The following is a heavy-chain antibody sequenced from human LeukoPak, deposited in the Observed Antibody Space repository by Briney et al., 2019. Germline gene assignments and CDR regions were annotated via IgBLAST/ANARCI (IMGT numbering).Heavy chain of an antibody. D-gene: IGHD6-6*01. V-gene: IGHV3-74*01. CDR2: INSDGSST. CDR1: GFTFSSYW. J-gene: IGHJ5*02. Sequence: PGGSLRLSCAASGFTFSSYWMHWVRQAPGKGLVWVSRINSDGSSTSYADSVKGRFTISRDNAKNTLYLQMNSLRAEDTAVYYCARGWGYNSSSGSPSMFDPWGQGTLVTVSS. CDR3: ARGWGYNSSSGSPSMFDP.